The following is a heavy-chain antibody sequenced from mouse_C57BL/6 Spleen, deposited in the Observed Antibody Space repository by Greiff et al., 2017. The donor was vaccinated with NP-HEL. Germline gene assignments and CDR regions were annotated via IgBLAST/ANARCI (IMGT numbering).Heavy chain of an antibody. CDR2: IDPETGGT. V-gene: IGHV1-15*01. CDR1: GYTFTDYE. Sequence: VQLQESGAELVRPGASVTLSCKASGYTFTDYEMHWVKQTPVHGLEWIGAIDPETGGTAYNQKFKGKAILTADKSSSTAYMELRSLTSEDSAVYYCTRRNYGTRLDYWGQGTTLTVSS. CDR3: TRRNYGTRLDY. D-gene: IGHD1-1*01. J-gene: IGHJ2*01.